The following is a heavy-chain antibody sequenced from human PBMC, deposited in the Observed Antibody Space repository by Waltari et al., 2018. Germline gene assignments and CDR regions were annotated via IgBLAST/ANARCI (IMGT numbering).Heavy chain of an antibody. J-gene: IGHJ6*02. V-gene: IGHV3-7*01. D-gene: IGHD3-16*01. CDR3: VRDDDGGMGAV. CDR2: IYQDGTLT. Sequence: EVQLVECGGGLVQPGGSVRLSCAASGFTFGRFWMGGACQAPGKGLEWVANIYQDGTLTKYVDSVKGRFTTARDNARNSLYLQINSLRVDDTAVYYCVRDDDGGMGAVWGQGTTVTVSS. CDR1: GFTFGRFW.